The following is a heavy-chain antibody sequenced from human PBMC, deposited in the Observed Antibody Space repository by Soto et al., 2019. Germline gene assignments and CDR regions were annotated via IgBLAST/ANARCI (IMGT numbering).Heavy chain of an antibody. CDR2: IHSTRSP. Sequence: QVQLQESGPGLVKPSETLSLTCTVSGDSVSKYYWNWIRQPAGKGLEWIGRIHSTRSPNYNPSLKSRVTMSVDTSKNQFFLKLILTSVTAAATAVYYCARSPAYGDYANLDTWGQGTLVTVSS. CDR1: GDSVSKYY. D-gene: IGHD4-17*01. CDR3: ARSPAYGDYANLDT. J-gene: IGHJ5*02. V-gene: IGHV4-4*07.